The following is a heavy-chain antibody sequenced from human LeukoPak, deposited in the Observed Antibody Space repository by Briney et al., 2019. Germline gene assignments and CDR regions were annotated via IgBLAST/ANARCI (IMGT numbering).Heavy chain of an antibody. CDR3: ARTVAAHSSYDY. D-gene: IGHD6-19*01. CDR2: INHSGST. V-gene: IGHV4-34*01. J-gene: IGHJ4*02. CDR1: GGSFSGYY. Sequence: SETLSLTCAVYGGSFSGYYWSWIRQPPGKGLEWIGEINHSGSTNYNPSLKSRATISVDTSKNQFSLKLSSVTAADTAVYYCARTVAAHSSYDYWGQGTLVTVFS.